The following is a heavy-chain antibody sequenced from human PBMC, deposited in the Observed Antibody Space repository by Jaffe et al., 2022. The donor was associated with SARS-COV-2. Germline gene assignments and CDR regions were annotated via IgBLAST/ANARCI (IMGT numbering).Heavy chain of an antibody. Sequence: QVQLVESGGGVVQPGRSLRLSCAASGFTFSSYAMHWVRQAPGKGLEWVAVISYDGSNKYYADSVKGRFTISRDNSKNTLYLQMNSLRAEDTAVYYCAGEALGGYSGYGGEYFDYWGQGTLVTVSS. CDR1: GFTFSSYA. CDR3: AGEALGGYSGYGGEYFDY. D-gene: IGHD5-12*01. V-gene: IGHV3-30*04. J-gene: IGHJ4*02. CDR2: ISYDGSNK.